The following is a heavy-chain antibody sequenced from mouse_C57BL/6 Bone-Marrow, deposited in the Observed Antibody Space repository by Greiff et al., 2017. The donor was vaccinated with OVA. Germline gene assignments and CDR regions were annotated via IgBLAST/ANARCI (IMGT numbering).Heavy chain of an antibody. CDR1: GYTFTDYN. Sequence: VQLQQSGPELVKPGASVTIPCKASGYTFTDYNMDWVKQSPGKSLEWIGDINPNNGGTIYNQKFKGKATLTVDKSSSTAYMELRSLTSEDTAVYYCARGGYFDVWGTETTVTVSS. V-gene: IGHV1-18*01. J-gene: IGHJ1*03. CDR3: ARGGYFDV. CDR2: INPNNGGT.